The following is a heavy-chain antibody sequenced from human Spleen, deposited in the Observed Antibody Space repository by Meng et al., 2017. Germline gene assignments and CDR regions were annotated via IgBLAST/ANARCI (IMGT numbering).Heavy chain of an antibody. CDR3: ARESIGVAGTFDY. CDR2: INWNGGST. J-gene: IGHJ4*02. Sequence: GESLKISCAASGFTFDDYGMTWVRQAPGKGLEWVSGINWNGGSTGYADSVKGRFTISRDNAKNSLYLQMNSLRAEDTALYYCARESIGVAGTFDYWGQGTLVTVSS. V-gene: IGHV3-20*04. CDR1: GFTFDDYG. D-gene: IGHD6-19*01.